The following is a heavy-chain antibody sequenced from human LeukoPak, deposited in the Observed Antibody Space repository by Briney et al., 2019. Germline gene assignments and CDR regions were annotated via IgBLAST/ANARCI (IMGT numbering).Heavy chain of an antibody. D-gene: IGHD3-9*01. Sequence: ASVKVSCKASGGTFSSYAISWVRQAPGQGLEWMGRIIPILGIANYAQKFQGRVTITADKSTSTAYMGLSSLRSEDTAVYYCARFATGRFDYWGQGTLVTVSS. CDR2: IIPILGIA. V-gene: IGHV1-69*04. J-gene: IGHJ4*02. CDR1: GGTFSSYA. CDR3: ARFATGRFDY.